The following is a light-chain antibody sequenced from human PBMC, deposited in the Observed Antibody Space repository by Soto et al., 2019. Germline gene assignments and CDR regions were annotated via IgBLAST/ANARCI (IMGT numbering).Light chain of an antibody. Sequence: EIVLTQSPAALSLSPGERATLSCRASQSVGNSLAWYQQKPGQAPRLLIYDVYSKPLGIPARFTGSGSGTDFTLTISCLQPEDFAVYYCQQRADWPLSFGGGTKVEIK. CDR2: DVY. CDR3: QQRADWPLS. V-gene: IGKV3-11*01. CDR1: QSVGNS. J-gene: IGKJ4*01.